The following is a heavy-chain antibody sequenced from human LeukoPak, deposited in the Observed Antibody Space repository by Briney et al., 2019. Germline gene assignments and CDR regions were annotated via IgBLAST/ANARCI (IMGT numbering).Heavy chain of an antibody. J-gene: IGHJ4*02. CDR1: GGSISSSSYY. CDR3: ARDSNIAAASLQTLVD. V-gene: IGHV4-39*02. CDR2: IYYSGST. D-gene: IGHD6-13*01. Sequence: PSETLSLTCTVSGGSISSSSYYWGWIRQPPGKGLEWIGSIYYSGSTYYNPSLKSRVTISVDTSKNQFSLKLSSVTAADTAVYYCARDSNIAAASLQTLVDWGQGTLVTVSS.